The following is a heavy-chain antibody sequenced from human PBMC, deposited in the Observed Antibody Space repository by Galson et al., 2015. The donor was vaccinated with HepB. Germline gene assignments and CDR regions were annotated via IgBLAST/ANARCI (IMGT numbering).Heavy chain of an antibody. D-gene: IGHD6-6*01. CDR2: IIPIFGTA. J-gene: IGHJ5*02. V-gene: IGHV1-69*06. CDR3: AREAAQSIAARPGFDP. CDR1: GGTFSSYA. Sequence: SVKVSCKASGGTFSSYAISWVRQAPGQGLEWMGGIIPIFGTANYAQKFQGRVTITADKSTSTAYMELSSLRSGDTAVYYCAREAAQSIAARPGFDPWGQGTLVTVSS.